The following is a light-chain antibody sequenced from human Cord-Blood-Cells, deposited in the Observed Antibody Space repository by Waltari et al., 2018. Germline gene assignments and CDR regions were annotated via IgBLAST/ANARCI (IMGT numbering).Light chain of an antibody. CDR3: LLSYSGARFWV. CDR1: TAPVTSGHY. Sequence: QAVVTQEPSLTVSPGGTVTLTRGSSTAPVTSGHYPYWFQQKPGQAPRTLIYDTSNKHSWTPARFSGSLLGGKAALTLSGAQPEDEAEYYCLLSYSGARFWVFGGGTKLTVL. V-gene: IGLV7-46*01. J-gene: IGLJ3*02. CDR2: DTS.